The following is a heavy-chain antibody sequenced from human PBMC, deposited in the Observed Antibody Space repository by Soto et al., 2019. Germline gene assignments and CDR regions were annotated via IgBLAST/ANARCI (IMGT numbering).Heavy chain of an antibody. CDR1: GYSFNSYG. CDR3: ARGPGTSWHFYFVY. D-gene: IGHD3-3*02. CDR2: ISANNGKT. J-gene: IGHJ4*02. Sequence: QIHLVQSGGEVRKPGASVKVSCKASGYSFNSYGITWVRQAPGQGLEWMGWISANNGKTNYAQKFQGRLTVTIDQCTSTSDLELQSLRPHDTAVYYCARGPGTSWHFYFVYWGQGTQVTVLS. V-gene: IGHV1-18*01.